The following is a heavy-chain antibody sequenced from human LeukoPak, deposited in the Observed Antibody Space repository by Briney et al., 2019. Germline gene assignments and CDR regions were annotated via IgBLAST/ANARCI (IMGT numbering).Heavy chain of an antibody. Sequence: GGSLRLSRAASGFTFSDHHIDWVRQAPGKGLEWVGRIRNKANSYTTEYAASVKGRFTISRDDSKNSLYLQMNSLKTEDTAVYYCARGSYFDYWGQGTLVTVSS. CDR2: IRNKANSYTT. D-gene: IGHD3-10*01. CDR3: ARGSYFDY. J-gene: IGHJ4*02. CDR1: GFTFSDHH. V-gene: IGHV3-72*01.